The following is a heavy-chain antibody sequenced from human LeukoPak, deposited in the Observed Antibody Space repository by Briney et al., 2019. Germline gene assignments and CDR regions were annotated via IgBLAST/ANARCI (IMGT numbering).Heavy chain of an antibody. CDR2: INNSGST. J-gene: IGHJ4*02. CDR3: ARDYQWLDPSFGY. Sequence: SETLSLTCAVYGGSFSGYYWSWIRQPPGEGLEWIGEINNSGSTHYNPSLKSRVTISVDTSKNQFSLQLSALTAADTAVYYCARDYQWLDPSFGYWGQGTLVTVSS. D-gene: IGHD6-19*01. V-gene: IGHV4-34*01. CDR1: GGSFSGYY.